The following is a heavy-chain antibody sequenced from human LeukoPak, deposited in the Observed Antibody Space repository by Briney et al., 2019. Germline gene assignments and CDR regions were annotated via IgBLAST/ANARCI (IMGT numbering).Heavy chain of an antibody. CDR1: GGSISSYY. D-gene: IGHD6-13*01. J-gene: IGHJ2*01. CDR3: ARTYGSSGLGYFDL. CDR2: IYYSGST. Sequence: SETLSLTCTVSGGSISSYYWSWIRQPPGKELEWIGYIYYSGSTNYSPSLKSRLTISVDTSKNQFSLKLSSVTAADTAVYYCARTYGSSGLGYFDLWGRGTLVTVSS. V-gene: IGHV4-59*01.